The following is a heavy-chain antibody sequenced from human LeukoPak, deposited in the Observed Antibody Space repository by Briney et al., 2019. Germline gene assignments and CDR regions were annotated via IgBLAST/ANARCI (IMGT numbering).Heavy chain of an antibody. J-gene: IGHJ5*02. D-gene: IGHD3-22*01. CDR1: GGTFSSYA. CDR3: AREGADSSDVWFDP. Sequence: SMKVSCKASGGTFSSYAISWVRQAPGQGLEWMGGIIPIFGTANYAQKFQGRVTITTDESTSTAYMELSSLRSEDTAVYYCAREGADSSDVWFDPWGQGTLVTVSS. V-gene: IGHV1-69*05. CDR2: IIPIFGTA.